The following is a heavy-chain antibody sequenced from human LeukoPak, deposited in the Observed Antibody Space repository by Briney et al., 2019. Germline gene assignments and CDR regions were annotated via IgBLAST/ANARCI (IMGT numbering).Heavy chain of an antibody. J-gene: IGHJ6*02. CDR1: GGSISSSSYY. CDR2: IYYSGST. CDR3: ARAYSTDAYYYYGMDV. Sequence: SETLPLTCTVSGGSISSSSYYWGWIRQPPGKGLEWIGSIYYSGSTYYNPSLKSRVTISVDTSKNQFSLKLSSVTAADTAVYYCARAYSTDAYYYYGMDVWGQGTTVTVSS. V-gene: IGHV4-39*07. D-gene: IGHD6-13*01.